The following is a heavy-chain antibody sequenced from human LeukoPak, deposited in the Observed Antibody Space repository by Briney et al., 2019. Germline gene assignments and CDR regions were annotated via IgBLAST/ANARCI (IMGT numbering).Heavy chain of an antibody. Sequence: GGSLRLSCAASGFTFSGYAMSCVRQAPGKGLEWVSAISGSGGSTYYADSVRGRFTISRDNSKNTLYLQMNSLRAEDTAVYYCAKDREYSSGWYGNAFDIWGQGTMVTVSS. CDR3: AKDREYSSGWYGNAFDI. V-gene: IGHV3-23*01. CDR1: GFTFSGYA. CDR2: ISGSGGST. D-gene: IGHD6-19*01. J-gene: IGHJ3*02.